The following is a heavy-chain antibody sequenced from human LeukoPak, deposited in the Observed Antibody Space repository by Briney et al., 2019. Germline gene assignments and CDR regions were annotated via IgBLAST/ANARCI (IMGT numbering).Heavy chain of an antibody. CDR3: ARDDYYDSSGYYYFGY. J-gene: IGHJ4*02. V-gene: IGHV1-69*06. Sequence: ASVKVSCKASGGTFSSYAISWVRQAPGQGLEWMGGIIPIFGTANYAQKFQGRVTITADKSTSTAYMELSSLRSEDTAVYYCARDDYYDSSGYYYFGYWGQGTLVTVS. CDR1: GGTFSSYA. CDR2: IIPIFGTA. D-gene: IGHD3-22*01.